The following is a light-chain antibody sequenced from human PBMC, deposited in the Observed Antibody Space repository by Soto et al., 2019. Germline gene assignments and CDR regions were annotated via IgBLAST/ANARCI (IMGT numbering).Light chain of an antibody. V-gene: IGKV1D-12*01. J-gene: IGKJ3*01. Sequence: DIQMTQSPSSVSASVGDRVTITCRASQDITSWLVWYQQKPGKAPKLLIFAAYSLPSGVPSRFGGSGSGTDFTLTISSLQPEDFATYACQQAYSFPFTFGPGTKVDIK. CDR1: QDITSW. CDR3: QQAYSFPFT. CDR2: AAY.